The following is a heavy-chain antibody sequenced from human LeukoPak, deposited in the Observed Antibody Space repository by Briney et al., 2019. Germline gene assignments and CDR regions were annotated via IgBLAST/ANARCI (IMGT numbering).Heavy chain of an antibody. Sequence: PSETLSLTCTVSGGSISSYYWSWIRQPPGKGLEWIGYIYYSGSTNYNPSLKSRVTISVDTSKNQFSLKLSSVTAADTAVYYCARVMIGSYYDWGQGTLVTVSS. CDR1: GGSISSYY. V-gene: IGHV4-59*01. CDR3: ARVMIGSYYD. J-gene: IGHJ4*02. CDR2: IYYSGST. D-gene: IGHD1-26*01.